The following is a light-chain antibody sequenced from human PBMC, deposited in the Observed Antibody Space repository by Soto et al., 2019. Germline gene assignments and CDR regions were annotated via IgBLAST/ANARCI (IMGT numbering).Light chain of an antibody. CDR3: QQYGSVPLT. J-gene: IGKJ4*01. CDR1: QSVSTSY. V-gene: IGKV3-20*01. CDR2: GAS. Sequence: EIVLTQSPGTLSLSPGERATLSCRASQSVSTSYLAWYQQKPGQAPRLLIYGASSRATGIPDRFSGSGSGADFTLTISRLEPEDFAVYQCQQYGSVPLTFGGGTKVEIK.